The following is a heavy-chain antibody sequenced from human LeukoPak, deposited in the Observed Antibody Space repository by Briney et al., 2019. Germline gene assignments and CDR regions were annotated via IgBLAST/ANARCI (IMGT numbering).Heavy chain of an antibody. CDR2: ISYDGSNK. V-gene: IGHV3-30-3*01. D-gene: IGHD6-19*01. Sequence: GRPLRLSCAASGFTFSSYAMHWVRQAPGKGLEWVAVISYDGSNKYYADSVKGRFTISRDNSKNTLYLQMNSLRAEDTAVYYCARGDYDSSGWYIRGDFDYWGQGTLVTVSS. CDR3: ARGDYDSSGWYIRGDFDY. CDR1: GFTFSSYA. J-gene: IGHJ4*02.